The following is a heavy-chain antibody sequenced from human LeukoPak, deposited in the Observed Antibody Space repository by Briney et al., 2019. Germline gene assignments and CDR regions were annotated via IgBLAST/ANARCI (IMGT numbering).Heavy chain of an antibody. CDR2: INSGSSYI. Sequence: PGGSLRLSCAASGFTVRSYSMDWVRQAPGKGLEWVSSINSGSSYIYYADSVKGRFTISRDNAKNSLYLQMNSLRAEDTAMYYCAGQTTVITPPGFWGQGTLVTVSS. D-gene: IGHD4-23*01. CDR3: AGQTTVITPPGF. J-gene: IGHJ4*02. V-gene: IGHV3-21*06. CDR1: GFTVRSYS.